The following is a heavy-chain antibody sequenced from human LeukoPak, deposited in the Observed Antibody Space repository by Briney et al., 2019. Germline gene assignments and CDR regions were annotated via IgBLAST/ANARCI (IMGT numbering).Heavy chain of an antibody. CDR2: IYYNGNT. CDR3: ARGDYCSGGSCYLNY. D-gene: IGHD2-15*01. CDR1: GGSISSSSYY. V-gene: IGHV4-39*01. J-gene: IGHJ4*02. Sequence: PSETLSLTCTVSGGSISSSSYYWGWIRQPPGKGLEWIGSIYYNGNTYYNPSLRSRVTISGDTSKNQFSLKLSSVTAADTAVYYCARGDYCSGGSCYLNYWGQGTLVTVSS.